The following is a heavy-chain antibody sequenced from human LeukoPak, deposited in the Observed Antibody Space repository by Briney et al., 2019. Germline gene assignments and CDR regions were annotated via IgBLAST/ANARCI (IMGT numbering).Heavy chain of an antibody. V-gene: IGHV1-2*02. CDR2: INPNSGGT. CDR3: ARDKRVAAAGTWFDP. D-gene: IGHD6-13*01. CDR1: GYTFTGYY. Sequence: ASVKVSCKASGYTFTGYYMHWVRQAPGQGLEWMGWINPNSGGTNYAQKFQGRATMTRDTSISTAYMELSRLRSDDTAVYYCARDKRVAAAGTWFDPWGQGTLVTVSS. J-gene: IGHJ5*02.